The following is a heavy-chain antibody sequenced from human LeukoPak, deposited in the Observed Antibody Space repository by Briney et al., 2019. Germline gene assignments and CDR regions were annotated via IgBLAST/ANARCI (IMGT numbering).Heavy chain of an antibody. V-gene: IGHV4-34*01. D-gene: IGHD5-18*01. Sequence: SETLSLTCAVYGGSFSGYYWSWIRQPPGKGLEWIGEINHSGSTNYNPSLKSRVTLSVDTSKNQFSLKLSSVTAADTAVYYCARASGYSYGYWVDYWGQGTLVTVSS. CDR1: GGSFSGYY. CDR2: INHSGST. J-gene: IGHJ4*02. CDR3: ARASGYSYGYWVDY.